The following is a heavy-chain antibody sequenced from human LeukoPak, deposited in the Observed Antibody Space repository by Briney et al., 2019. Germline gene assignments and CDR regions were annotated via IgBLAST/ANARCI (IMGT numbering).Heavy chain of an antibody. J-gene: IGHJ4*02. V-gene: IGHV1-2*02. CDR3: VRGGPLVREVLKEVFDY. CDR2: INPNSGVT. Sequence: ASVKVSCKTSGYSLTAYYLHWMRQAPGQGLEWMAWINPNSGVTDVAQKFQGRVTMTRDTSSSTVHMGLSSLRSDDTAVYYCVRGGPLVREVLKEVFDYWGQGTLVTVSS. D-gene: IGHD6-6*01. CDR1: GYSLTAYY.